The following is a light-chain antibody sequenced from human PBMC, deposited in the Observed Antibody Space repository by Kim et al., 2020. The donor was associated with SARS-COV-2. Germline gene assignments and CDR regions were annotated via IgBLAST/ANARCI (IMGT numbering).Light chain of an antibody. CDR1: QSVSSN. CDR3: QQYNNWPPT. CDR2: GAS. V-gene: IGKV3-15*01. J-gene: IGKJ4*01. Sequence: SASPGERATLSRRASQSVSSNLAWYQQKPGQAPRLLIYGASTRATGIPARFSGSGSGTEFTLTISSLQSEDFAVYYCQQYNNWPPTFGGGTKLEI.